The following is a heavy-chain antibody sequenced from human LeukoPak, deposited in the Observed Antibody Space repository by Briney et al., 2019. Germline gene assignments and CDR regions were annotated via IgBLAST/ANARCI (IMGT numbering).Heavy chain of an antibody. J-gene: IGHJ5*02. CDR3: ARSIVVVPAAIRGDWFDP. D-gene: IGHD2-2*02. V-gene: IGHV4-30-4*08. CDR1: GGSISSGDYY. CDR2: IYYSGST. Sequence: PSQTLSLTCTVSGGSISSGDYYWSWIRQPPGKGLEWIGYIYYSGSTYYNPSLKSRVTISVDTSKNQFSLKLSSVTAADTAVYYCARSIVVVPAAIRGDWFDPWGQGTLVTVSS.